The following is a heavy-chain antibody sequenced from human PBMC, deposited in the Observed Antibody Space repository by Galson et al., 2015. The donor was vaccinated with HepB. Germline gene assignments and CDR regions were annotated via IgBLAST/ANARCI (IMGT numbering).Heavy chain of an antibody. Sequence: SLRLSCAASGFTFSTYAMSWVRQAPGRGLEWVSTISNTYDSSYYAESVKGRFTISRDNSKNTLYLQMNSLRAEDTAVYYCAKVRYLGPPDVWGQGTTVTVSS. CDR2: ISNTYDSS. CDR3: AKVRYLGPPDV. V-gene: IGHV3-23*01. D-gene: IGHD1-14*01. J-gene: IGHJ6*02. CDR1: GFTFSTYA.